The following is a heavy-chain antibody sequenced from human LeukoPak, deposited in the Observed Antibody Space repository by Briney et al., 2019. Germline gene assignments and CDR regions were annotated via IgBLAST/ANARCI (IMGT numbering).Heavy chain of an antibody. D-gene: IGHD4-17*01. Sequence: PSETLSLTCAVYGGSFSGYYWSWIRQPPGKGLEWIGEINHSGSTNYNPSLKSRVTISVDTSKNQFSLKLSPVTAADTAVYYCARGHGTTIVPKTVYYYYGMDVWGQGTTVTVSS. CDR3: ARGHGTTIVPKTVYYYYGMDV. CDR1: GGSFSGYY. CDR2: INHSGST. V-gene: IGHV4-34*01. J-gene: IGHJ6*02.